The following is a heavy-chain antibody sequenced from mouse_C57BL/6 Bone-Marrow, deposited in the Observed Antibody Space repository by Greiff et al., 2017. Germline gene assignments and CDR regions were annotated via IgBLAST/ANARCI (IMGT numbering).Heavy chain of an antibody. Sequence: EVKLVESGGGLVKPGGSLKLSCAASGFTFSSYAMSWVRQTPEKRLEWVATISGGGSYTYYPDNVKGRFTISRDNAKNNLYLQMSHMKSEDTAMYYCARGWDYYAMDYWGQGTSVTVSS. J-gene: IGHJ4*01. V-gene: IGHV5-4*03. CDR2: ISGGGSYT. CDR3: ARGWDYYAMDY. CDR1: GFTFSSYA. D-gene: IGHD4-1*01.